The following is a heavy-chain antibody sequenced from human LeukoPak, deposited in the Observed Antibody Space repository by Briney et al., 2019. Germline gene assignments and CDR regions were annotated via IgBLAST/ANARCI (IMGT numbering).Heavy chain of an antibody. CDR2: ISSDSSHK. D-gene: IGHD6-19*01. CDR3: AKDSSGWWSDY. V-gene: IGHV3-21*01. J-gene: IGHJ4*02. CDR1: GFTFSSYS. Sequence: GGSLRLSCAASGFTFSSYSMNWVRQAPGKGLEWVSSISSDSSHKYYADLVRGRFTISRDNAKNSLYLQMNSLRAEDTAVYYCAKDSSGWWSDYWGQGTLVTVPS.